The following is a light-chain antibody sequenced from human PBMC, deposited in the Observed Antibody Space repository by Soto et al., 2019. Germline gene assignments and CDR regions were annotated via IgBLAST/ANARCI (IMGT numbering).Light chain of an antibody. J-gene: IGLJ2*01. Sequence: QSALTQPASVSGSPGQSITISCTGTIGDVGSYNFVSWYQQQVGKAPKLMTYQGSKRPSGVPDRFSASKSVNTASLTISGLQAEDAADYYCCSHVGDHVVFGGGTKVTVL. CDR2: QGS. V-gene: IGLV2-23*01. CDR3: CSHVGDHVV. CDR1: IGDVGSYNF.